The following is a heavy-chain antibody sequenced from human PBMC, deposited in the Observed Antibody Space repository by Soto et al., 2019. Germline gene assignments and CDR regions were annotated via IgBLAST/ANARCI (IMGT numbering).Heavy chain of an antibody. Sequence: PSETLSLTCTVSGGSISSYYWSWIRQPPGKGLEWIGYIYYSGSTNYNPSLKSRVTISVDTSKNQFSLKLSSVTAADTAVYYCARHGYSSGRSLDYWGQGTPVTVSS. CDR3: ARHGYSSGRSLDY. CDR2: IYYSGST. CDR1: GGSISSYY. D-gene: IGHD6-19*01. J-gene: IGHJ4*02. V-gene: IGHV4-59*08.